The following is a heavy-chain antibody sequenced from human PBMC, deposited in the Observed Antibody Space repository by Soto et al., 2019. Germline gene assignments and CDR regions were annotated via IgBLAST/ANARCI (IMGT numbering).Heavy chain of an antibody. D-gene: IGHD3-3*01. CDR1: GFTFSSYA. Sequence: GGSLRLSCAASGFTFSSYAMSWVRRAPGKGLEWVSGISGSGGTTYYADSVKGRFTISRDNSKNTLYLQMNSLRAEDTAVYYCANLRFLEWLLHLDYWGQGTLVTVSS. V-gene: IGHV3-23*01. CDR2: ISGSGGTT. CDR3: ANLRFLEWLLHLDY. J-gene: IGHJ4*02.